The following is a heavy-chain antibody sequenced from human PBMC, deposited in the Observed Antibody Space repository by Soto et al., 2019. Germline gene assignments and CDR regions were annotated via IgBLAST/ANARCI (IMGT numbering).Heavy chain of an antibody. CDR3: ARVRLAAAGTATDY. CDR2: IIPLLDMA. Sequence: QVQLVQSGAEVKKPGSSVKVSCKASGGTFSSYTISWVRQAPGQGLEWMGRIIPLLDMADYAQKFQGRVTITADKSTSTAYMELSSLRSEDTAVYFCARVRLAAAGTATDYWGQGTLVIVSS. D-gene: IGHD6-13*01. CDR1: GGTFSSYT. V-gene: IGHV1-69*02. J-gene: IGHJ4*02.